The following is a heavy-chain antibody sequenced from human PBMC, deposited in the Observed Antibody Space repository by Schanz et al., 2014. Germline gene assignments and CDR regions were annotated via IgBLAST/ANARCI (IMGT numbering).Heavy chain of an antibody. D-gene: IGHD3-10*01. CDR1: GLTFTSAW. CDR2: ISGSGGST. J-gene: IGHJ4*02. Sequence: EVQLVESGGGLVKPGGSLRLSCATSGLTFTSAWMSWVRQAPGKGLEWVSAISGSGGSTYYADSVKGRFTISRDNSKNTLYLQMNSLRPEDTAVYYCAKYRGYYRVSGSYRELEYWGQGTLVTVSS. CDR3: AKYRGYYRVSGSYRELEY. V-gene: IGHV3-23*04.